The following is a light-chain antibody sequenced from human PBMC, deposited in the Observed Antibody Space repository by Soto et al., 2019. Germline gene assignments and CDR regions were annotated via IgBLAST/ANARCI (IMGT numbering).Light chain of an antibody. CDR2: GAS. J-gene: IGKJ4*01. CDR3: HQYGSSPLT. Sequence: EIVLTQSPGTLSLSPGESGTLSCRAGQTLSSSSLAWYQQKPGQAPRLLIYGASNRASGIPDRFSGGGSGTDFTLTISRLEPEDFAVYYCHQYGSSPLTFGGGTQVEI. V-gene: IGKV3-20*01. CDR1: QTLSSSS.